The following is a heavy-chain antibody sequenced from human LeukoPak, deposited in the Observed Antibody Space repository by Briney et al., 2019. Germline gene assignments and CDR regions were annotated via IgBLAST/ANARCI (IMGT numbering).Heavy chain of an antibody. CDR2: IYTSGST. CDR3: ATYKPGGWFDP. Sequence: SETLSLTCTVSGGSISSYYWTWIRQPAGKGLEWIGRIYTSGSTNYNPSLKSLVTISVDKSKNQFSLKLSSVTAADTAVYYCATYKPGGWFDPWGQGTLVTVSS. CDR1: GGSISSYY. J-gene: IGHJ5*02. D-gene: IGHD3-16*01. V-gene: IGHV4-4*07.